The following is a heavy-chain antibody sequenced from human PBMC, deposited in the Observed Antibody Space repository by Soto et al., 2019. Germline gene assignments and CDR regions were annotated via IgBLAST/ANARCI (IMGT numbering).Heavy chain of an antibody. CDR1: VGSISSYY. D-gene: IGHD3-10*01. J-gene: IGHJ6*03. V-gene: IGHV4-59*08. CDR2: IYYSGST. CDR3: ARSLSYYYGSGSHLYYYYMDV. Sequence: SETLSLTCTVSVGSISSYYWSWIRQPPGKGLEWIGYIYYSGSTNYNPSLKSRVTISVDTSKNQFSLKLSSVTAADTAVYYCARSLSYYYGSGSHLYYYYMDVWGKGTTVTVSS.